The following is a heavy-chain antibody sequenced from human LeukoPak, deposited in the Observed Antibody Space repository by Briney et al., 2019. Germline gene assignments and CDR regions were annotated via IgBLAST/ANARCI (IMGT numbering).Heavy chain of an antibody. CDR1: GGSVSSNNYQ. V-gene: IGHV4-61*01. CDR2: IYHSGST. CDR3: ARRLVGQTFDY. J-gene: IGHJ4*02. D-gene: IGHD3-10*01. Sequence: PSETLSLTCSVSGGSVSSNNYQWNWIRQPPGKGLEWIGDIYHSGSTNYNPSLKSRVTISVDTSKNQFSLKLSSVTAADTAVYYCARRLVGQTFDYWGQGTLVTVSS.